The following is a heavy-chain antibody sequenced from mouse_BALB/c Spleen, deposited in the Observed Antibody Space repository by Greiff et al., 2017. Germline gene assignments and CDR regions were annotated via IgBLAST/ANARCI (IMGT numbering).Heavy chain of an antibody. CDR3: ARSTARALDY. Sequence: EVHLVESGGGLVQPGGSRKLSCAASGFTFSSFGMHWVRQAPEKGLEWVAYISSGSSTIYYADTVKGRFTISRDNPKNTLFLQMTSLRSEDTAMYYCARSTARALDYWGQGTSVTVSS. CDR2: ISSGSSTI. CDR1: GFTFSSFG. D-gene: IGHD3-1*01. V-gene: IGHV5-17*02. J-gene: IGHJ4*01.